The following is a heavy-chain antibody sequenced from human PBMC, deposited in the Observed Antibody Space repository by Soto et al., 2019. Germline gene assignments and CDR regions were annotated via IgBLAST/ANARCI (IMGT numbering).Heavy chain of an antibody. J-gene: IGHJ5*02. V-gene: IGHV4-31*03. Sequence: SETLSLTCTVSGGSISSGGYYWSWIRQHPGKGLEWIGYIYYSGSTYYNPSLKSRVTISVDTSKNQFSLKLSSVTAADTAVYYCARARSDYGGNSVGWFDPWGQGTLVTVSS. CDR2: IYYSGST. D-gene: IGHD4-17*01. CDR3: ARARSDYGGNSVGWFDP. CDR1: GGSISSGGYY.